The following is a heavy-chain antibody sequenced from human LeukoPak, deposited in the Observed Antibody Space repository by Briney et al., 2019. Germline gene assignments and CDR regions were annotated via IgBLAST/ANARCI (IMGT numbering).Heavy chain of an antibody. D-gene: IGHD5-24*01. CDR2: ISGSGGST. V-gene: IGHV3-23*01. CDR1: GFTFSSYA. J-gene: IGHJ4*02. CDR3: AKDRVWEMSTNKPDLYFAY. Sequence: GGSLRLSCAASGFTFSSYAMSWVRQAPGKGLEWVSAISGSGGSTYYADSVKGRFTISRDNSKNTLYLQMNSLRDEDTAVYYCAKDRVWEMSTNKPDLYFAYWGQGTLVTVSS.